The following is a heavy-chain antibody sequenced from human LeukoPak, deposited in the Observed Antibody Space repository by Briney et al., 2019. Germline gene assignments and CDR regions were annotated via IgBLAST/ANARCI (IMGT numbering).Heavy chain of an antibody. CDR1: EFTFDYYW. D-gene: IGHD1-1*01. Sequence: GGSLRLSCAASEFTFDYYWMSWVRQTPGKGLEWVANINHDGSEKYYVDSVKGRFTISRDNAKNSLYLQMSSLRVDDTAVYYCARDSEFRGWNDDWFDPWGQGTLVTVSS. CDR3: ARDSEFRGWNDDWFDP. CDR2: INHDGSEK. V-gene: IGHV3-7*01. J-gene: IGHJ5*02.